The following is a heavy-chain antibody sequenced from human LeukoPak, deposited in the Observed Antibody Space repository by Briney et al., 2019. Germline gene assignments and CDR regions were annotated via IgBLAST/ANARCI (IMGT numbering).Heavy chain of an antibody. CDR2: IRYDGSNK. CDR1: GFTFSSYG. D-gene: IGHD3-3*01. V-gene: IGHV3-30*02. Sequence: GGSLRLSCAASGFTFSSYGMHWVRQAPGKGLEWVAFIRYDGSNKYYADSVKGRFTISRDNSKNTLYLQMNSLRAEDTAVYYCAKDGIFGVVTPPRGYMDVWGKGTTVTVSS. CDR3: AKDGIFGVVTPPRGYMDV. J-gene: IGHJ6*03.